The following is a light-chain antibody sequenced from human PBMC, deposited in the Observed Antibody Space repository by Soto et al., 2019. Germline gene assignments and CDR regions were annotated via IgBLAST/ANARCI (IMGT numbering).Light chain of an antibody. CDR1: QAINSH. CDR2: AAS. J-gene: IGKJ5*01. V-gene: IGKV1-9*01. CDR3: QQFLIYPIT. Sequence: DIQLTQSPSFLSASVGDRVTITCRASQAINSHLAWYQQKPGGAPKLLINAASALLGSGPSRFSGAGSGTEYTLTISSLQPEDFATYYCQQFLIYPITFGQGTRLEIQ.